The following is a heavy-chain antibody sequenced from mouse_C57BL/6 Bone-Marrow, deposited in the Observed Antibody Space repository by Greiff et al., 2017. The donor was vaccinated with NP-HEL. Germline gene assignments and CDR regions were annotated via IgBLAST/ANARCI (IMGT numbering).Heavy chain of an antibody. CDR2: IYPGSGST. CDR3: ARGQLMLDYFDY. D-gene: IGHD3-2*02. Sequence: QVQLQQPGAELVKPGASVKMSCKASGYTFTSYWITWVKQRPGQGLEWIGDIYPGSGSTNYNEKFKSKATLTVDTSSSTAYMQLSSLTSEDSAVYYCARGQLMLDYFDYWGQGTTLTVSS. CDR1: GYTFTSYW. V-gene: IGHV1-55*01. J-gene: IGHJ2*01.